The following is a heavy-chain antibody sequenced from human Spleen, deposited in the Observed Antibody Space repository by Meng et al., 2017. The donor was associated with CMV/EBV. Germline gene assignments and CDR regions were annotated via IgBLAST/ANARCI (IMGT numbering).Heavy chain of an antibody. CDR3: VKDLND. J-gene: IGHJ4*02. V-gene: IGHV3-23*01. CDR2: IPGSGYST. Sequence: GSVRVACAAAGVTFTSYAMTWVRKAPGKGLEWVSAIPGSGYSTYYADSVKGRFTISRDNSKNTLSLQMNSLRAEDSAVYYCVKDLNDWGQGTLVTVSS. CDR1: GVTFTSYA.